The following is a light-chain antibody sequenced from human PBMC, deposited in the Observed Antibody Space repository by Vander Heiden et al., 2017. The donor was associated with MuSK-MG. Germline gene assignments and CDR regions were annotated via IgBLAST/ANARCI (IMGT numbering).Light chain of an antibody. CDR1: SSNIGTGYD. J-gene: IGLJ3*02. V-gene: IGLV1-40*01. Sequence: QSVLTQPPSVSEAPGPRVTISCTGSSSNIGTGYDVHWYQQLPGTAPKLLIYVNSNRPSGAPARCSGSKSGTSGSLAITGLQAEDEADYYCQSYDNSLSASVFGGGTKLTVL. CDR2: VNS. CDR3: QSYDNSLSASV.